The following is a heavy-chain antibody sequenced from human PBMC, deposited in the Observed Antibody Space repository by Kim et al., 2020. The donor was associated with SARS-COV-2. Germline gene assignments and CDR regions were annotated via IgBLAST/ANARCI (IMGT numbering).Heavy chain of an antibody. V-gene: IGHV1-3*01. CDR2: INLIHGNA. CDR3: ARAPGACSSTSRYGGYCYY. Sequence: ASVKVSCKASGYTSTSYAIHWVRQAPGQGLEWMGWINLIHGNAKYAQKFQGRVTITAHKSTSTAYMHLSSLRSEDTAVYYCARAPGACSSTSRYGGYCYY. CDR1: GYTSTSYA. J-gene: IGHJ6*01. D-gene: IGHD2-2*01.